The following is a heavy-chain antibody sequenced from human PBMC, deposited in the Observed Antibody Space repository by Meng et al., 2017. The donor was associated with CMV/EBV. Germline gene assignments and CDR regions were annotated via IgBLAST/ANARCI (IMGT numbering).Heavy chain of an antibody. CDR1: GFTFSSYG. J-gene: IGHJ4*02. CDR3: AKDPRYCSSTSCEPSDY. D-gene: IGHD2-2*01. Sequence: GESLKISCAASGFTFSSYGMHWVRQAPSKGLEWVAFIRYDGSNKYYADSVKGRFTISRDNSKNTLYLQMNSLRAEDTAVYYCAKDPRYCSSTSCEPSDYWGQGTLVTVSS. V-gene: IGHV3-30*02. CDR2: IRYDGSNK.